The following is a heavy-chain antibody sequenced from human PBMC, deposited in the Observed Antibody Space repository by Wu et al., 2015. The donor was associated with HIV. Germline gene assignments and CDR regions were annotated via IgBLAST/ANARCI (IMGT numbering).Heavy chain of an antibody. Sequence: QVQLVQSGAEVKKSGASVKVSCGASGYTFTNYYIHWLRQTPGQGLEWMAWINPSGGATIYAEDFEGRVTVTRDTSSETVYMELSGLTSGDTAIYYCARDATPITTEFDFWGQGTLITVSS. V-gene: IGHV1-2*02. J-gene: IGHJ4*02. CDR2: INPSGGAT. D-gene: IGHD4-11*01. CDR3: ARDATPITTEFDF. CDR1: GYTFTNYY.